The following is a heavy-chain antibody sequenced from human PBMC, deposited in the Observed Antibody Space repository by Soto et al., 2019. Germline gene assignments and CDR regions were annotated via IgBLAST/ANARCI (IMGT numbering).Heavy chain of an antibody. CDR3: ANDPITFGGVTLDY. CDR2: ISYDGSNK. Sequence: GGSLRLSCAASGFTFSSYGMHWVRQAPGKGLEWVAVISYDGSNKYYADSVKGRFTISRDNSKNTLYLQVNSLRAEDTAVYYCANDPITFGGVTLDYWGQGTLVTVSS. J-gene: IGHJ4*02. CDR1: GFTFSSYG. V-gene: IGHV3-30*18. D-gene: IGHD3-16*01.